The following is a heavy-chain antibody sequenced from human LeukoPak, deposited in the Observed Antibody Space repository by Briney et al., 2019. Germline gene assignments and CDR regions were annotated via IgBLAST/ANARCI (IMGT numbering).Heavy chain of an antibody. J-gene: IGHJ6*02. Sequence: PGGSLRLSCAASGFTFDDYAVHWVRQAPGKGLEWVSGISWNSGSIGYADSVKGRFTISRDNAKNSLYLQMNSLRAEDTALYYCAKGGAGTGYYYYGMDVWGQGTTVTVSS. D-gene: IGHD6-13*01. V-gene: IGHV3-9*01. CDR2: ISWNSGSI. CDR3: AKGGAGTGYYYYGMDV. CDR1: GFTFDDYA.